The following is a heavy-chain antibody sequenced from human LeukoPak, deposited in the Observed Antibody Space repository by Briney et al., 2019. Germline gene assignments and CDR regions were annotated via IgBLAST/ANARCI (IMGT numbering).Heavy chain of an antibody. CDR1: GFTFSSYA. J-gene: IGHJ4*02. CDR2: ISYDGSNK. Sequence: GGSLRLSCAASGFTFSSYAMHWVRQAPGKGLEWVAVISYDGSNKYYADSVKGRFTISRDNSKNTLYLQMNSLRAEDTAVYYCASTNDYTVGGLDYWGQGTLVTVSS. V-gene: IGHV3-30*04. CDR3: ASTNDYTVGGLDY. D-gene: IGHD4-11*01.